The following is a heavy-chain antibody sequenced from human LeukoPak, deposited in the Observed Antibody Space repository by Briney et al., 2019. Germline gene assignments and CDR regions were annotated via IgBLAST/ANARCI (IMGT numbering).Heavy chain of an antibody. V-gene: IGHV4-39*07. J-gene: IGHJ4*02. Sequence: SETLSLTCTVSGGSISSSSYYWGWIRQPPGKGLEWIGSIYYSGSTYYNPSLKSRVTISVDTSKNQFSLKLSSVTAADTALYYCARDQRAVSEFDYWGQGTLVTVSS. CDR2: IYYSGST. CDR3: ARDQRAVSEFDY. D-gene: IGHD6-19*01. CDR1: GGSISSSSYY.